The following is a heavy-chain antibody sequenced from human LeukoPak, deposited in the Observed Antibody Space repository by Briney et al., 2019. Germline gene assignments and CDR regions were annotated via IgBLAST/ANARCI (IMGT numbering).Heavy chain of an antibody. CDR2: IKQDGSEK. V-gene: IGHV3-7*01. Sequence: PGGSLRLSCAASGFTFSSYAMSWVRQAPGKGLEWVANIKQDGSEKYYVDSVKGRFTISRDNAKNSLYLQMNSLRAEDTAVYYCARRYDSWSGHDYWGQGTLVTVSS. J-gene: IGHJ4*02. CDR3: ARRYDSWSGHDY. CDR1: GFTFSSYA. D-gene: IGHD3-3*01.